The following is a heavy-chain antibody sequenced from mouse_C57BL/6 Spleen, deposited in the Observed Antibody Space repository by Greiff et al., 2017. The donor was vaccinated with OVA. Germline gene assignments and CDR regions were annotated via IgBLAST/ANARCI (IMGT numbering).Heavy chain of an antibody. CDR2: IYPGDGDT. Sequence: VQLKQSGPELVKPGASVKISCKASGYAFSSSWMNWVKQRPGKGLEWIGRIYPGDGDTNYNGKFKGKATLTADKSSSTAYMQLSSLTSEDSAVYFCARSDGYYLDYWGQGTTLTVSS. D-gene: IGHD2-3*01. CDR1: GYAFSSSW. V-gene: IGHV1-82*01. CDR3: ARSDGYYLDY. J-gene: IGHJ2*01.